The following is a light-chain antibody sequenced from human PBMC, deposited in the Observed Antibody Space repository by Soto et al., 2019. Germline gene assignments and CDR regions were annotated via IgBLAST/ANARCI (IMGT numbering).Light chain of an antibody. CDR1: QSVCSY. CDR3: QQRSHWPST. Sequence: EIVLTQTPATLSFSLGDRTTLSCRANQSVCSYLSWYQQRPGQAPRLLIYDSSNRATGIPARFSRSGSGTDFTLTSISLEHEDFAVYYCQQRSHWPSTFGGGTKVEIK. J-gene: IGKJ4*01. V-gene: IGKV3-11*01. CDR2: DSS.